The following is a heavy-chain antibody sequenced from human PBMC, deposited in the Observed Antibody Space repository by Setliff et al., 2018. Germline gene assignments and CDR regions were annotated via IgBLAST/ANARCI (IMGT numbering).Heavy chain of an antibody. CDR2: VHYSGDS. CDR1: GGSMTSYY. CDR3: ARQPSSGSYYNPRPYYFDY. J-gene: IGHJ4*02. Sequence: KASETLSLTCTVSGGSMTSYYWSWIRQSPWKGREWIGYVHYSGDSNYNPSLKSRVTMSVDTSKNQFSLNLRSVTAADTAVYYCARQPSSGSYYNPRPYYFDYWGQGTLVTVSS. D-gene: IGHD3-10*01. V-gene: IGHV4-59*13.